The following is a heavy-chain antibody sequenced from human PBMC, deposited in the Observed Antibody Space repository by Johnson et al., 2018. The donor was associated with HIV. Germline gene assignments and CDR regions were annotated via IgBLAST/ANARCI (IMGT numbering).Heavy chain of an antibody. V-gene: IGHV3-30-3*01. CDR3: AREGNYYDSSSHAFDI. J-gene: IGHJ3*02. Sequence: QMQLVESGGGLVQPGGSLRLSCAASGFTVSSNYMSWVRQAPGKGLEWVAVISYDGSNKYYADSVKGRFTISRDNSKNTLYLQMNSLRAEDTAVYYCAREGNYYDSSSHAFDIWGQGTMVTVSS. CDR2: ISYDGSNK. CDR1: GFTVSSNY. D-gene: IGHD3-22*01.